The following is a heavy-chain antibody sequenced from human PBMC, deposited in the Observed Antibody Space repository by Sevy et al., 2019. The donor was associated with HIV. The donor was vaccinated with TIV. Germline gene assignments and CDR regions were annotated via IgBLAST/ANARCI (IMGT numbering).Heavy chain of an antibody. CDR3: ARSPPVVVVPGAPRWFDP. V-gene: IGHV4-34*01. J-gene: IGHJ5*02. D-gene: IGHD2-2*01. CDR2: INESGIT. CDR1: DGSFSGYY. Sequence: SDTLSLTCAVHDGSFSGYYWNWIRQLPGKGLEWIGEINESGITYYNPSLKSRVTISVDTSKKQFSMKLNSVTAVDSAVYFCARSPPVVVVPGAPRWFDPWGQGTLVTVSS.